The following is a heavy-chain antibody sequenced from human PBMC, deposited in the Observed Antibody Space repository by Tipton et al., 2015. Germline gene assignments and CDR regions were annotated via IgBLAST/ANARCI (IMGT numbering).Heavy chain of an antibody. J-gene: IGHJ4*02. CDR1: DGSLTSGRNY. V-gene: IGHV4-31*03. D-gene: IGHD6-19*01. Sequence: TLSLTCTVSDGSLTSGRNYWSWIRQHPGKGLEGIGYIFYSGRAYYNPSLKSRVTISVDTSKSPFSLKLTSVTAADTAVYYCARHLTGRWLALSSPDYWGQGTLVTVSS. CDR3: ARHLTGRWLALSSPDY. CDR2: IFYSGRA.